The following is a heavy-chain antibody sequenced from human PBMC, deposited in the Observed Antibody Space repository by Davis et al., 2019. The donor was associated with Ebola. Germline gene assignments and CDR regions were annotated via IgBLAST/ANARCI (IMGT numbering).Heavy chain of an antibody. CDR3: AKDGNVGATTPFDY. CDR2: ISGSGGTT. V-gene: IGHV3-23*01. D-gene: IGHD1-26*01. J-gene: IGHJ4*02. CDR1: GFTFSSYA. Sequence: PGGSLRLSCAASGFTFSSYAMSWVRQAPGKGLEWVSAISGSGGTTYCADSVKGRFTISRDNSKNTLYLQMNSLRAEDTAVYYCAKDGNVGATTPFDYWGQGTLVTVSS.